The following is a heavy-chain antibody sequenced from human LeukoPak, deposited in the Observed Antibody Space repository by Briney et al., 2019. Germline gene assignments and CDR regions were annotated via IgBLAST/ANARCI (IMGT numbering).Heavy chain of an antibody. CDR2: IYYSGRT. V-gene: IGHV4-59*01. CDR1: GGSISSYY. J-gene: IGHJ6*03. CDR3: ARDLREGVVVPAARPYYYYMDV. Sequence: SETLSLTCTVSGGSISSYYWSWIRQPPGKGLEWIGYIYYSGRTNYNPSLKSRVTISVDTSKNQFSLKLSSVTAADTAVYYCARDLREGVVVPAARPYYYYMDVWGKGTTVTVSS. D-gene: IGHD2-2*01.